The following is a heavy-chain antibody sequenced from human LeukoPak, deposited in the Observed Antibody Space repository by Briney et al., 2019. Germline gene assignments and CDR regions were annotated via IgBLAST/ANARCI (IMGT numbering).Heavy chain of an antibody. CDR3: ARGQDYYDSSGYDDY. J-gene: IGHJ4*02. CDR1: GFTFSSYW. V-gene: IGHV3-7*04. Sequence: GGSLRLFCAASGFTFSSYWMSWVRQAPGKGLEWVANIKQDGSEKYYVDSVKGRFTISRDNAKNSLYLQMNSLRAEDTAVYYCARGQDYYDSSGYDDYWGQGTLVTVSS. D-gene: IGHD3-22*01. CDR2: IKQDGSEK.